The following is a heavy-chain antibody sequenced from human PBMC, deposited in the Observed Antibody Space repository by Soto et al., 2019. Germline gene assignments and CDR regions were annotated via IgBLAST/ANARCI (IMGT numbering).Heavy chain of an antibody. J-gene: IGHJ4*02. D-gene: IGHD2-15*01. CDR1: GFTFSSYE. V-gene: IGHV3-48*03. Sequence: GGSLRLSCAASGFTFSSYEMHWVRQAPGKGLEWNSYISSTGSGTHYADSVKGRFTMSRDNTKNSVSLQKSSLRAEDTAVYYCVRDLHEPLATDALRVANWGQGTQVTVSS. CDR2: ISSTGSGT. CDR3: VRDLHEPLATDALRVAN.